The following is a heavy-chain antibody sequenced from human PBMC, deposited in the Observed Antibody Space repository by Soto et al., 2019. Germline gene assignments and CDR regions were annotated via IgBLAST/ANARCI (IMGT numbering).Heavy chain of an antibody. D-gene: IGHD3-3*01. Sequence: GGSLRLSCTASGFTFSSFGMHWVRQAPGKRLEWVAAISSNGVYKFYVDSVKGRFTISRDNSKNTLSLQMTRLRAEDTAVYYCGRDMANFDHPNYDSHVWGQGSLVTVFS. CDR1: GFTFSSFG. CDR2: ISSNGVYK. J-gene: IGHJ4*02. V-gene: IGHV3-33*01. CDR3: GRDMANFDHPNYDSHV.